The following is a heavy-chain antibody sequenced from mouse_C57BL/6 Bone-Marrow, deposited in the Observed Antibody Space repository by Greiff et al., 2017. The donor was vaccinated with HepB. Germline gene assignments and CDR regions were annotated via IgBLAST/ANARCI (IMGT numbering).Heavy chain of an antibody. CDR3: ARHRGYWYFDV. CDR1: GYAFSSSW. CDR2: IYPGDGDT. V-gene: IGHV1-82*01. Sequence: QVQLQQSGPELVKPGASVKISCKASGYAFSSSWMNWVKQRPGKGLEWIGRIYPGDGDTNYNGKFKGKATLTADKSSSTAYMQLSSLTSEDSAVYFCARHRGYWYFDVWGTGTTVTVSS. J-gene: IGHJ1*03.